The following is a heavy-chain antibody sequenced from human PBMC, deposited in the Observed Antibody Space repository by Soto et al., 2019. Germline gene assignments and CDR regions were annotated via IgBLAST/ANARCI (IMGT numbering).Heavy chain of an antibody. Sequence: PSETLSLTCTVSGGSISSGGYFWSWIRQHPGKGLEWIGYVYYSWSANYNPSLKGRVTMSVDTSTNQFSLKLSSVTAADTAVYFCVRGQTNRITIFEGVIRYHDYGMDVWCQGTTVNVS. CDR2: VYYSWSA. CDR3: VRGQTNRITIFEGVIRYHDYGMDV. V-gene: IGHV4-31*03. CDR1: GGSISSGGYF. D-gene: IGHD3-3*01. J-gene: IGHJ6*02.